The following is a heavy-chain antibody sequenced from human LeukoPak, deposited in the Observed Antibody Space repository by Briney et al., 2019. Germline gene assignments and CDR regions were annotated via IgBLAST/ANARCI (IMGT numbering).Heavy chain of an antibody. J-gene: IGHJ6*02. CDR2: ISGSPPGT. V-gene: IGHV3-23*01. D-gene: IGHD6-13*01. CDR1: GFTFSSYG. Sequence: GGSLRLSCAGSGFTFSSYGMSWVRQAPGKGLEWVSAISGSPPGTYYADSVKGRFTISRDNSKNTLYLQMNSLKAEDTAVYYCAKRQRLVKVYYGMDVWGQGTTVTASS. CDR3: AKRQRLVKVYYGMDV.